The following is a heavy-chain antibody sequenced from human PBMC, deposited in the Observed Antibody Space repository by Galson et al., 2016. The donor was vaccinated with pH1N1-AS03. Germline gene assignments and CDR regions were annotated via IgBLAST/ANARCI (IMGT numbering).Heavy chain of an antibody. J-gene: IGHJ4*02. D-gene: IGHD3-10*01. Sequence: SLRLSCAASGFSFSYSGLSWVRQAPGKGLECISYISGTANYVWHAESVKGRFTMSRDNSNKTLYLQMNSVTADDTAFYYCVRGARSLASGGPDDYWGRGALVAVSS. CDR2: ISGTANYV. CDR3: VRGARSLASGGPDDY. CDR1: GFSFSYSG. V-gene: IGHV3-11*01.